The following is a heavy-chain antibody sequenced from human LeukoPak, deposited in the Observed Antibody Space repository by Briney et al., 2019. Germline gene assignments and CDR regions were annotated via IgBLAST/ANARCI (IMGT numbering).Heavy chain of an antibody. J-gene: IGHJ3*02. V-gene: IGHV3-21*01. Sequence: KTGGSLRLSCAASGFTFSSYSMNWVRQAPGKGLEWVSSISSSSSYIYYADSVKGRFTISRDNAKNSLYLQMNSLRAEDTAVYYCAREGRESGWYNDAFDIWGQGTMVTVSS. CDR1: GFTFSSYS. CDR3: AREGRESGWYNDAFDI. CDR2: ISSSSSYI. D-gene: IGHD6-19*01.